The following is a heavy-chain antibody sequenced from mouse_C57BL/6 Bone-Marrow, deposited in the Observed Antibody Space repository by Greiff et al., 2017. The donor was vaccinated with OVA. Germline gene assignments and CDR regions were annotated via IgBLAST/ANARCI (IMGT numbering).Heavy chain of an antibody. CDR3: ARDYYPLWYAMDY. CDR1: GYSFTSYY. Sequence: VQLKESGPELVKPGASVKISCKASGYSFTSYYIHWVKQRPGQGLEWIGWIYPGSGNTKYNEKFKGKATLTADTSSSTAYMQLSSLTSEDSAVYYCARDYYPLWYAMDYWGQGTSVTVSS. CDR2: IYPGSGNT. J-gene: IGHJ4*01. V-gene: IGHV1-66*01. D-gene: IGHD1-1*01.